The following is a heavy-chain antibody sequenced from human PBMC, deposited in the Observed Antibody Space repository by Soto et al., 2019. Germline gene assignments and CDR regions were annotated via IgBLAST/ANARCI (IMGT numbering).Heavy chain of an antibody. CDR1: GFTVSSNY. D-gene: IGHD2-15*01. CDR3: ASSGGLYYFDY. Sequence: PEGSLRLSCAASGFTVSSNYMSWVRQAPGKGLEWVSVIYSGGSTYYADSVKGRFTISRDNSKNTLYLQMNSLRAEDTAVYYCASSGGLYYFDYSGRGPLFTFSS. J-gene: IGHJ4*02. V-gene: IGHV3-53*01. CDR2: IYSGGST.